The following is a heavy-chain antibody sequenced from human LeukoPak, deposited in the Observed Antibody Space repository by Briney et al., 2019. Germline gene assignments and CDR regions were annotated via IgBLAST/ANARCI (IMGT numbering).Heavy chain of an antibody. Sequence: AGSLRLSCAASGFTFSSYGTHWVRQAPGKGLEWLAVIWYDGSNKYYADSVKGRFTISRDNSKNTLYLQMNSLRAEDTAVYYCAKGSWYYYYYYMDVWGKGTTVTVSS. D-gene: IGHD6-13*01. CDR1: GFTFSSYG. V-gene: IGHV3-33*06. J-gene: IGHJ6*03. CDR2: IWYDGSNK. CDR3: AKGSWYYYYYYMDV.